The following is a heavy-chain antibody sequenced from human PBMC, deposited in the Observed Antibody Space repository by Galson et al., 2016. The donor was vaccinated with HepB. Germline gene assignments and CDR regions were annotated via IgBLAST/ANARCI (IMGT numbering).Heavy chain of an antibody. CDR3: ARTARWESTGGGWFDP. CDR2: IHHSGRT. V-gene: IGHV4-4*02. Sequence: SETLSLTCAVSGGSISSNKWWSWVRQPPGKGLEWIGEIHHSGRTNYNPSLKSRVTMSVGTSKNQFSLKLSSVTAADTAVYYCARTARWESTGGGWFDPWGQGTLVTVSS. D-gene: IGHD3-16*01. J-gene: IGHJ5*02. CDR1: GGSISSNKW.